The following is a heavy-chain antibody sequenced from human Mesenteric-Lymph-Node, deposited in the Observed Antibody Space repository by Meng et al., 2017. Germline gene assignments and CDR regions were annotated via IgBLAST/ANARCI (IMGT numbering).Heavy chain of an antibody. CDR2: IHHTGST. J-gene: IGHJ4*02. CDR1: GGSISSGDW. CDR3: ASAGYYCLDY. V-gene: IGHV4-4*02. D-gene: IGHD2/OR15-2a*01. Sequence: QVQLQGSGPGLVKPSGTLSLTCAVSGGSISSGDWWSWVRQPPGKGLEWTGEIHHTGSTNYNPSFKSRVTILVDKSENLFSLRLTSVTAADTAVYYCASAGYYCLDYWGQGSLVTVSS.